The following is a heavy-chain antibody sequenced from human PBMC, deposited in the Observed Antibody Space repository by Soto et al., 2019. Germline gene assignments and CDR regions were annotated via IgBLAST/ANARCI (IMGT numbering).Heavy chain of an antibody. CDR2: IYYSGST. D-gene: IGHD3-9*01. J-gene: IGHJ4*02. V-gene: IGHV4-39*02. CDR1: GGSISSSSYY. Sequence: SSETLSLTCTVSGGSISSSSYYWGWIRQPPGKGLEWIGSIYYSGSTYYNPSLKSRVTISVDTSKNQFSLKLSSVTAADTAVYYCAREAFLTGYYPLYGYWGQGTLVTVSS. CDR3: AREAFLTGYYPLYGY.